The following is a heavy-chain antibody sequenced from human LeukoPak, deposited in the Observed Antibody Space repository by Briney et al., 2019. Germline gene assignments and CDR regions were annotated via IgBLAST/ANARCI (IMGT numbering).Heavy chain of an antibody. CDR2: MSYDGSNE. J-gene: IGHJ4*02. CDR1: GFTFSNYG. V-gene: IGHV3-30*03. Sequence: GGSLRLSCAASGFTFSNYGMHWVRQAPGKGLEWVAVMSYDGSNEYYADSVKGRFIISRDNSKNTLYLQMNSLRLEDTAVYYCTTERHFDSSGYCPFGYWGQGTLVSVSS. D-gene: IGHD3-22*01. CDR3: TTERHFDSSGYCPFGY.